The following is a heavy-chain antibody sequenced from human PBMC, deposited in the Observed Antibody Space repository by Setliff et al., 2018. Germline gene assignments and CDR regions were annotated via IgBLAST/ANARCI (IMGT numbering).Heavy chain of an antibody. Sequence: PSETLSLTCRVSGGSVSTFYWTWIRQPPGKGLEWIGQIFSRGSMNYRPSLSSRVTISADSSKNQFSLQLVSVTASDTAVYYCARGDSSGNNYPVLDYWGQGILVTVSS. CDR3: ARGDSSGNNYPVLDY. V-gene: IGHV4-4*08. J-gene: IGHJ4*02. D-gene: IGHD1-26*01. CDR1: GGSVSTFY. CDR2: IFSRGSM.